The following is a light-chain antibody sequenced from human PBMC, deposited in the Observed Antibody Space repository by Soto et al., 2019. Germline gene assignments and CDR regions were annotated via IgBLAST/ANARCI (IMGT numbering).Light chain of an antibody. CDR1: QSVGSN. Sequence: EKGMTQSPGFLSASPGERAALSCRASQSVGSNLAWYQRKPGQAPRLLIYAASTMDTGIPSRFSGSGSGTEFTLTISSLQSEDFAVYYCQQYYDWPCTFGQGTTVDIK. CDR3: QQYYDWPCT. V-gene: IGKV3-15*01. CDR2: AAS. J-gene: IGKJ1*01.